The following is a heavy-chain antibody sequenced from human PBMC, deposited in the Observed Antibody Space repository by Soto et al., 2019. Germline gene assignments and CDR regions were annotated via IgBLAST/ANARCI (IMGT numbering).Heavy chain of an antibody. CDR1: GYSISSSNW. CDR3: ARCEIQGPIDY. J-gene: IGHJ4*02. CDR2: IYYSGTT. V-gene: IGHV4-28*01. Sequence: QVQLQASGPGLVKPSDTLSLTCAVSGYSISSSNWWGWIRQPPGKGLAWIGYIYYSGTTYYNPSLKSRVTMSVDTSKNQFSLKLTFVTAVDPAVYYGARCEIQGPIDYWVQGTLVTVSS.